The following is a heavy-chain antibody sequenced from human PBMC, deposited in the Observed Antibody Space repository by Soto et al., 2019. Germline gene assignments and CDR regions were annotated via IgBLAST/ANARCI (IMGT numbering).Heavy chain of an antibody. CDR1: GFTFSDHG. CDR3: AKDRTIAARNYDE. J-gene: IGHJ4*02. CDR2: ISGSVGST. V-gene: IGHV3-23*01. D-gene: IGHD6-6*01. Sequence: EVQLLESGGGLVQPGGSLRLSCVGSGFTFSDHGMSWVRQAPGKGLEWVSAISGSVGSTFYADSVKGRFTISRDNSKNTLYLQMNNLRDEDTAVYYCAKDRTIAARNYDEWGQGVLVTVSS.